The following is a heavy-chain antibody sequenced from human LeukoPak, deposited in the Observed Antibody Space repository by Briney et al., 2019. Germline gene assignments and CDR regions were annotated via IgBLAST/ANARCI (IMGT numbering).Heavy chain of an antibody. J-gene: IGHJ4*02. CDR2: ISAYNGNT. CDR1: GYTFTSYG. V-gene: IGHV1-18*01. D-gene: IGHD3-10*01. Sequence: ASVNVSCKASGYTFTSYGISWVRQAPGQGLEWMGWISAYNGNTNYAQKLQGRVTMTTDTSTSTAYMELRSLRSDDTAVYYCARAPYYYGSGSYYADYWGQGTLVTVSS. CDR3: ARAPYYYGSGSYYADY.